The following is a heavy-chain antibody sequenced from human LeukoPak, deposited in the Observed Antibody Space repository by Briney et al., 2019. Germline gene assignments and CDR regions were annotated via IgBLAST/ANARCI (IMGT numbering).Heavy chain of an antibody. J-gene: IGHJ4*02. CDR1: GGSISSYY. V-gene: IGHV4-59*01. Sequence: SETLSLTCTVSGGSISSYYWSWIRQPPGKGLEWIGYIYYSGSTNYNPSPKSRVTISVDTSKNQFSLKLSSVTAADTAVYYCARAGNYGDYVAHFDYWGQGTLVTVSS. CDR3: ARAGNYGDYVAHFDY. D-gene: IGHD4-17*01. CDR2: IYYSGST.